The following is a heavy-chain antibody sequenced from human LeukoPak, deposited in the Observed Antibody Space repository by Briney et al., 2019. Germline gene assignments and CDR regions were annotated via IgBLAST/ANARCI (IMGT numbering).Heavy chain of an antibody. V-gene: IGHV4-59*01. J-gene: IGHJ1*01. CDR3: ARDRRSIGYCSGGSCYARYFQH. D-gene: IGHD2-15*01. CDR1: GGSISSYY. CDR2: IYYSGST. Sequence: SETLSLTCTVSGGSISSYYWSWIRQPPGKGLEWIGYIYYSGSTNYNPSLKSRVTISVDTSKNQFSLKLSSVTAADTAVYYCARDRRSIGYCSGGSCYARYFQHWGQGTLVTVSS.